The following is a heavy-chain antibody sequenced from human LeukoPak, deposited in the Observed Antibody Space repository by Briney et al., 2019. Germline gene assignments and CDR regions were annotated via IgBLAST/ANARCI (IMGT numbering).Heavy chain of an antibody. CDR3: ASPYPDCSSTSCYGGYDAFDI. Sequence: GGSLRLSCAASGFTFSSYSMNWARQAPGKGLEWVSYISYSSSTIYYADSVKGRFTISRDNGKNSLYLQMNSLRAEDTAVYYCASPYPDCSSTSCYGGYDAFDIWGQGTMVTVSS. J-gene: IGHJ3*02. D-gene: IGHD2-2*01. CDR2: ISYSSSTI. V-gene: IGHV3-48*01. CDR1: GFTFSSYS.